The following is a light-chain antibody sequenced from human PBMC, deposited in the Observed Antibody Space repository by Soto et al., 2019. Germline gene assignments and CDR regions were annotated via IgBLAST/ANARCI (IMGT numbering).Light chain of an antibody. Sequence: EIVLTQSPGTLSLSPGERATLSCRASQSVSTSYLAWYQQKPGQAPRLLIYGASTRATGIPDWFSGSGSGTDFTLTISRLEPEEFAVYYCQQYGSSRVTFGEGTRLEIK. CDR1: QSVSTSY. J-gene: IGKJ5*01. V-gene: IGKV3-20*01. CDR2: GAS. CDR3: QQYGSSRVT.